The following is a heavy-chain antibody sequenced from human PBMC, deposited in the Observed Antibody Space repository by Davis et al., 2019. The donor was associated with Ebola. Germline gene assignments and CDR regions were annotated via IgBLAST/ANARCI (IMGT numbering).Heavy chain of an antibody. V-gene: IGHV3-23*01. CDR2: LTGSGGST. CDR1: GFTFSNYG. Sequence: GGSLRLSCAASGFTFSNYGMHWVRQAPGKGLEWVSGLTGSGGSTYYADSVKGRFTISRDNSKNTLYLQMNSLRAEDTAVYFCAKHYIVGSTTYYFDYWGQGTLVTVSS. J-gene: IGHJ4*02. D-gene: IGHD1-26*01. CDR3: AKHYIVGSTTYYFDY.